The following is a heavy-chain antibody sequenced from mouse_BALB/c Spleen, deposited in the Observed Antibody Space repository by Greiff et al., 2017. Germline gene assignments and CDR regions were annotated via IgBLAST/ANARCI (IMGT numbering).Heavy chain of an antibody. Sequence: EVKVVESGGGLVKPGGSLKLSCAASGFAFSSYDMSWVRQTPEKRLEWVAYISSGGGSTYYPDTVKGRFTISRDNAKNTLYLQMSSLKSEDTAMYYCARHIPVYFDYWGQGTTLTVSS. CDR3: ARHIPVYFDY. CDR1: GFAFSSYD. J-gene: IGHJ2*01. V-gene: IGHV5-12-1*01. CDR2: ISSGGGST.